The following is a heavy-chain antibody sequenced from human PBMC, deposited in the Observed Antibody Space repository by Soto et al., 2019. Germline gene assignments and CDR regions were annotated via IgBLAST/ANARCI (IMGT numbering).Heavy chain of an antibody. J-gene: IGHJ6*02. Sequence: SETLSLTCAVYGGSFSGYYWSWIRQPPGKGLEWIGEINHSGSTNYNPSLKSRVTISVDTSKNQFSLKLSSVTAADTAVYYCEIAESYYGMDVWGQGTTVTVSS. CDR3: EIAESYYGMDV. CDR2: INHSGST. CDR1: GGSFSGYY. V-gene: IGHV4-34*01. D-gene: IGHD2-21*01.